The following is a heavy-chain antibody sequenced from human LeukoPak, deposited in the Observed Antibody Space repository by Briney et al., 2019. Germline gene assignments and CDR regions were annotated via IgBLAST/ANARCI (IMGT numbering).Heavy chain of an antibody. CDR3: ARGPSVAGTKRVWFDP. D-gene: IGHD6-19*01. J-gene: IGHJ5*02. CDR2: INHSGST. CDR1: GGSFSGYY. V-gene: IGHV4-34*01. Sequence: KSSETLSLTCAVYGGSFSGYYWSWIRQPPGKGLEWIGEINHSGSTNYNPSLKSRVTISVDTSKNQFSLKLSSVTAADTAVYYCARGPSVAGTKRVWFDPWGQGTLVTVSS.